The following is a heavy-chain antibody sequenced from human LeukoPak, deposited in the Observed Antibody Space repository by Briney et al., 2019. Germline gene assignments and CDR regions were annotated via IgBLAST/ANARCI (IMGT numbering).Heavy chain of an antibody. CDR3: ARAASGGSYDNWFDP. CDR1: GGSISNSY. D-gene: IGHD1-26*01. Sequence: SETLSLTCTVSGGSISNSYWSWIRQPPGKGLEWIGYIYYSGSTNYNPSLKSRVTISVDTSKNQFSLKLSSVTAADTAVYYCARAASGGSYDNWFDPWGQGTLVTVSS. J-gene: IGHJ5*02. CDR2: IYYSGST. V-gene: IGHV4-59*01.